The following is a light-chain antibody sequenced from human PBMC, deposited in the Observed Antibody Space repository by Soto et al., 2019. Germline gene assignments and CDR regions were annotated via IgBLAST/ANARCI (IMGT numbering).Light chain of an antibody. CDR3: QQYYALPHT. CDR2: DAS. Sequence: DTQMTQSPSSLSASVGDRVTITCQASQDISNYLNWYQQKPGKAPKLLIYDASNLHTGVPSRFSGGGSGTDFTFTISSLQPEDVATYFCQQYYALPHTFGQGTKLEIK. V-gene: IGKV1-33*01. CDR1: QDISNY. J-gene: IGKJ2*01.